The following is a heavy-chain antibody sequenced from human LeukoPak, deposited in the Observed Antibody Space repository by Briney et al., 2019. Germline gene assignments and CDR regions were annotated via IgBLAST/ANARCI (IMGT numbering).Heavy chain of an antibody. V-gene: IGHV3-21*01. CDR2: ISSSSSYI. CDR3: ASSTITATLDY. D-gene: IGHD5-24*01. J-gene: IGHJ4*02. Sequence: GGSLRLSCAASGFTFSSYSMNWVRQAPGKGLDWVSSISSSSSYIYYADSVKGRSSISRDNAKNSLYLQMNSLRAEDTAVYYCASSTITATLDYWGQGTLVTVSS. CDR1: GFTFSSYS.